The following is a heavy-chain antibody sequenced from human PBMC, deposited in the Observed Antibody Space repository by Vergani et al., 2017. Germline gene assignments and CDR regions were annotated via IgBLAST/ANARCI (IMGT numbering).Heavy chain of an antibody. V-gene: IGHV4-31*03. D-gene: IGHD3-22*01. CDR1: GGSISSGGYY. CDR2: IYYSGST. Sequence: QVQLQESGPGLVKPSQTLSLTCTVSGGSISSGGYYWSWIRQHPGKGLEWIGYIYYSGSTYYNPSLKSRVTISVDTSKNQFSLKLSSVTAADTAVYYCATPSADAYDSSGYYYRLDYWGQGTLVTVSS. J-gene: IGHJ4*02. CDR3: ATPSADAYDSSGYYYRLDY.